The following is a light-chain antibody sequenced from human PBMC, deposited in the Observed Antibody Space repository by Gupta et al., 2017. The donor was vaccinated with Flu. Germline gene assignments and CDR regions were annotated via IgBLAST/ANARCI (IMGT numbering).Light chain of an antibody. CDR2: SNN. CDR1: SSNIGSNT. Sequence: SVLPQPPSASGTPGHRFTISSSGSSSNIGSNTVNWYQQHPGTATKLLIYSNNQRPSGVPDRFSGSKAGTSASLAISGLQSEDEADYYWAAWDDSLVGVFGGGTKLTVL. J-gene: IGLJ2*01. V-gene: IGLV1-44*01. CDR3: AAWDDSLVGV.